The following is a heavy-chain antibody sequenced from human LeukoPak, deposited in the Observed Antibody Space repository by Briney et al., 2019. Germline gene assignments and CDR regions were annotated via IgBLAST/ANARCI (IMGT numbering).Heavy chain of an antibody. V-gene: IGHV4-34*01. Sequence: SETLSLTCAVYGGSFSGYYWSWIRQPPGKGLGWIGEINHSGSTNYNPSLKSRVTISVDTSKNQFSLKLSSVTAADTAVYYCANNWGSIDYWGQGTLVTVSS. CDR1: GGSFSGYY. CDR2: INHSGST. D-gene: IGHD7-27*01. CDR3: ANNWGSIDY. J-gene: IGHJ4*02.